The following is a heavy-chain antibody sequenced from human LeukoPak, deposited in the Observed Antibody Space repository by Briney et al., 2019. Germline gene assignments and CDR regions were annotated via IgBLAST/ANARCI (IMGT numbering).Heavy chain of an antibody. J-gene: IGHJ6*02. CDR2: ISGSGDST. D-gene: IGHD2-2*01. CDR1: GFTFSNYA. V-gene: IGHV3-23*01. CDR3: AKHFGYCSDTSCPYKFYYGMDV. Sequence: PGGSLRLSCAVSGFTFSNYAMGWVRQAPGKGLEWVSTISGSGDSTFYAGSVKGRFTISRDNSKNMLYLQMNSLRTEDTAIYYCAKHFGYCSDTSCPYKFYYGMDVWGQGTTVAVSS.